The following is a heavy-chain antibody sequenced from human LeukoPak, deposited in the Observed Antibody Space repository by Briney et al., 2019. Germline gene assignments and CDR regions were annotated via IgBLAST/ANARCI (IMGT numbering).Heavy chain of an antibody. D-gene: IGHD1-26*01. CDR2: ISSSGSPT. CDR3: AKGWDFGPHFGS. J-gene: IGHJ4*02. CDR1: GFTLSSYE. V-gene: IGHV3-48*03. Sequence: GGSLRLSCAASGFTLSSYEMNWVRQAPGKGREWISYISSSGSPTYYGDSVKGRFTISRDSAKNSLYLQMNSLRAEDTAVYYCAKGWDFGPHFGSWGQGTLVTVSS.